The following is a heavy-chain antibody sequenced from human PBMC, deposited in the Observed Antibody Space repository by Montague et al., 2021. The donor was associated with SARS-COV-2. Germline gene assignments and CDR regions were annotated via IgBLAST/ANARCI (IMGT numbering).Heavy chain of an antibody. D-gene: IGHD3-9*01. CDR2: IHSAGRRS. CDR3: AKVGDIMAGFSLVNLDH. Sequence: SLRLSCAASGFTFSGSPMSWVRQAPGEGLEWVSVIHSAGRRSYYGHSVEGRFTIPRDNSKNTAYLQMNDLRAEDTAVYYCAKVGDIMAGFSLVNLDHWGQGILVIVSS. CDR1: GFTFSGSP. V-gene: IGHV3-23*03. J-gene: IGHJ4*02.